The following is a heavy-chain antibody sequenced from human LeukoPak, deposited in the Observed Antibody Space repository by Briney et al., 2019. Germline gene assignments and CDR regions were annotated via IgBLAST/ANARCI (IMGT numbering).Heavy chain of an antibody. CDR2: IIPIFGTA. J-gene: IGHJ4*02. CDR1: GGTFSSYA. Sequence: SVKVSCKASGGTFSSYAISWVRQAPGQGLEWMGGIIPIFGTANYAQKFQGRVTITADESTSTAYMELSSLRSEDTAVYYCATDIVVVPAAQQYWGQGTLVTVSS. D-gene: IGHD2-2*01. CDR3: ATDIVVVPAAQQY. V-gene: IGHV1-69*13.